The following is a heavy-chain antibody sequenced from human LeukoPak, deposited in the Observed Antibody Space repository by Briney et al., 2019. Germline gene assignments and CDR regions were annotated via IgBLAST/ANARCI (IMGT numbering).Heavy chain of an antibody. CDR2: ISGSGGST. D-gene: IGHD3-10*01. V-gene: IGHV3-23*01. CDR1: GFTFSSYA. J-gene: IGHJ5*02. CDR3: AKFVIWGVTIPKDNWFDP. Sequence: PGGSLRLSCAASGFTFSSYAMSWVRQAPGKGLEWVSAISGSGGSTYYADSVKGRFTISRDNSKNTLYLQVNSLRAEDTAVYYCAKFVIWGVTIPKDNWFDPWGQGTLVTVSS.